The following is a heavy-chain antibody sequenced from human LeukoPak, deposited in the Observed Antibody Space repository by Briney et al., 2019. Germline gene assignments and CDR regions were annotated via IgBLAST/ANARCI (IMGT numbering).Heavy chain of an antibody. Sequence: PGGSLRLSCAASGFIFSNYAMSWVRQAPGKGLEWVSGISNSGGSTYYPDSVKGRFTVSRDNSKNTLYLQMNSLRAEDTALYYCAKDTEDIVGAINAVDVWGQGTTVTVSS. CDR3: AKDTEDIVGAINAVDV. J-gene: IGHJ6*02. V-gene: IGHV3-23*01. CDR1: GFIFSNYA. D-gene: IGHD1-26*01. CDR2: ISNSGGST.